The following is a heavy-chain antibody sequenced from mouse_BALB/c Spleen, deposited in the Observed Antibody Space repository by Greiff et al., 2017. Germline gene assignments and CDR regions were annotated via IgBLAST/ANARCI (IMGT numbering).Heavy chain of an antibody. D-gene: IGHD1-1*01. CDR3: TRAIITTVVATEGCYAMDY. CDR1: GFTFSSYT. Sequence: EVKLMESGGGLVKPGGSLKLSCAASGFTFSSYTMSWVRQTPEKRLEWVATISSGGSYTYYPDSVKGRFTISRDNAKNTLYLQMSSLKSEDTAMYYCTRAIITTVVATEGCYAMDYWGQGTSVTVSA. J-gene: IGHJ4*01. V-gene: IGHV5-6-4*01. CDR2: ISSGGSYT.